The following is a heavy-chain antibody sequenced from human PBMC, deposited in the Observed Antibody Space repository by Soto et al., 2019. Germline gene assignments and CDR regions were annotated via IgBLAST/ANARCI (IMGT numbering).Heavy chain of an antibody. CDR3: ARGIYYDILTGYEYYYYGMDV. CDR2: IIPIFGTA. Sequence: QVQLVQSGAEVKKPGSSVKVSCKASGGTFSSYAISWVRQAPGQGLEWMGGIIPIFGTANYAQKFQGRVTITADESTSTAYMELSSLRSEDTAVYYCARGIYYDILTGYEYYYYGMDVWGQGTTVTVSS. CDR1: GGTFSSYA. D-gene: IGHD3-9*01. J-gene: IGHJ6*02. V-gene: IGHV1-69*12.